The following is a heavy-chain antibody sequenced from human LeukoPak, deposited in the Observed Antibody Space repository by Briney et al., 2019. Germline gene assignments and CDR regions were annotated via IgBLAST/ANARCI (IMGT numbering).Heavy chain of an antibody. D-gene: IGHD3-10*01. J-gene: IGHJ4*02. V-gene: IGHV3-64*01. CDR3: ARDLYYGSGSNYNGLEY. CDR1: GFTFSTYA. Sequence: GGSLRLSCAASGFTFSTYAMHWVRQAPGEGLEYVSAVSSSGVGTYYANSVKGRFTISRDNSKNTLYLQVGSLRAEDTAVYYCARDLYYGSGSNYNGLEYWGQGTLVTVSS. CDR2: VSSSGVGT.